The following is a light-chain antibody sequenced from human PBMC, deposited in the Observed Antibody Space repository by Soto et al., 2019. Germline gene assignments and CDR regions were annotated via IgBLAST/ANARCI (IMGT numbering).Light chain of an antibody. CDR1: QSLLYRNGYYY. J-gene: IGKJ2*01. CDR2: LVS. CDR3: MQALQTPRT. Sequence: DIVMTQSPLSLPVTPGEPASFSCRSSQSLLYRNGYYYLDWYLQKPGQSPRLLIYLVSNRASGVPDRISGSGSGTDFTLKISRVEAEDVGVYYCMQALQTPRTFGQGTKLEIK. V-gene: IGKV2-28*01.